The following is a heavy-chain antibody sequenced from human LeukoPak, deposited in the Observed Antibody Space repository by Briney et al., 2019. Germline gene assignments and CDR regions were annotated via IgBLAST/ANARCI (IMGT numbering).Heavy chain of an antibody. CDR2: INHSGST. V-gene: IGHV4-34*01. CDR1: GGSFSGYY. Sequence: SETLSLTCAVYGGSFSGYYWSWIRQPPGKGLEWIGEINHSGSTNYNPSLKSRVTISVDTSKNQFSLKLSSVTAADTAVYYCARWVRNIVVVPAAMSGFERNAFDIWGQGTMVTVSS. CDR3: ARWVRNIVVVPAAMSGFERNAFDI. J-gene: IGHJ3*02. D-gene: IGHD2-2*01.